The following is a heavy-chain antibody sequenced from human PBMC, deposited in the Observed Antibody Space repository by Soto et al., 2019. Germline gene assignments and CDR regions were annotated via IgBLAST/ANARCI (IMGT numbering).Heavy chain of an antibody. Sequence: QVQLVESGGGVVQPGRSLRLSCAASGFSLSNYGMHWVRQAPGKGLEWVAVISYHGRDEYYADYVKGRFTISRDTSKNTLYLQMNTLRPEDTAVYYCVKDHLMNTVTTGGYWGQGTLVTVSS. J-gene: IGHJ4*02. CDR3: VKDHLMNTVTTGGY. V-gene: IGHV3-30*18. CDR2: ISYHGRDE. D-gene: IGHD4-17*01. CDR1: GFSLSNYG.